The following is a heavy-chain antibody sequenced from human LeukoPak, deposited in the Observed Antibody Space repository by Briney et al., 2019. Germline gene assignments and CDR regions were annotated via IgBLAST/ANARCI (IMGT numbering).Heavy chain of an antibody. D-gene: IGHD6-13*01. CDR1: GYTFTGYY. CDR2: INPNSGGT. CDR3: ARASSWYSDAFDI. Sequence: ASVKVSCKASGYTFTGYYMHWVRQAPGQGLEWMGWINPNSGGTNYAQKFQGRVTMTRDTSISTAYMELSSLRSEDTAVYYCARASSWYSDAFDIWGQGTMVTVSS. J-gene: IGHJ3*02. V-gene: IGHV1-2*02.